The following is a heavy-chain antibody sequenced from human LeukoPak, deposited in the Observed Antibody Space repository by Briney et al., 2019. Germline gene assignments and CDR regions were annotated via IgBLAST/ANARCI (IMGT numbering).Heavy chain of an antibody. CDR2: IYYSGST. J-gene: IGHJ4*02. CDR3: ARESRGGSYYFDY. V-gene: IGHV4-61*01. Sequence: SETLSLTCTASGGSVSSGSYYWSWIRQPPGKGLEWIGYIYYSGSTNYNPSLKSRVTISVDTSKNQFSLKLSSVTAADTAVYYCARESRGGSYYFDYWGQGTLVTVSS. D-gene: IGHD1-26*01. CDR1: GGSVSSGSYY.